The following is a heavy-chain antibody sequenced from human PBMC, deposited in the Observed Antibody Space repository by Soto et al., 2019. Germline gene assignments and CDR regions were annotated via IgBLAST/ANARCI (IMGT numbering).Heavy chain of an antibody. J-gene: IGHJ4*02. Sequence: VGSLSLSCASSVFTFSSYSMNWVRQAPGKGLEWVPSISSSSSYIYYADSVKGRFTISRDNAKNSLYLQMNSLRAEDTAVYYCASNRANFEYWGQGTLVTVS. CDR1: VFTFSSYS. V-gene: IGHV3-21*01. CDR2: ISSSSSYI. D-gene: IGHD3-10*01. CDR3: ASNRANFEY.